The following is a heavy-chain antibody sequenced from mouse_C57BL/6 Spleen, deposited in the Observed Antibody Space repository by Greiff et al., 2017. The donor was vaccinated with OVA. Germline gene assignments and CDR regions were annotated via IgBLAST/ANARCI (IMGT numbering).Heavy chain of an antibody. CDR3: ARGPIYYGNYDYAMDY. J-gene: IGHJ4*01. D-gene: IGHD2-1*01. Sequence: VQLQQSGPELVKPGASVKISCKASGYTFTDYYMNWVKQSHGKSLEWIGDINPNNGGTSYNQKFKGKATLTVDKSSSTAYMELRSLTSEDSAVYYCARGPIYYGNYDYAMDYWGQGTSVTVSS. V-gene: IGHV1-26*01. CDR1: GYTFTDYY. CDR2: INPNNGGT.